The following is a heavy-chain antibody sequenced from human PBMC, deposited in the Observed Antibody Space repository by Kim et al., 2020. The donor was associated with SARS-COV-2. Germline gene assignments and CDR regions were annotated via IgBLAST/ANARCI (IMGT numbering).Heavy chain of an antibody. D-gene: IGHD6-6*01. CDR2: IYYSGST. J-gene: IGHJ3*02. CDR3: ARASLEVYDAFDI. CDR1: GGSISSYY. Sequence: SETLSLTCTVSGGSISSYYWSWIRQPPGKGLEWIGYIYYSGSTNYNPSLKSRVTISVDTSKNQFSLKLSSVTAADTAVYYCARASLEVYDAFDIWGQGTMVTVSS. V-gene: IGHV4-59*01.